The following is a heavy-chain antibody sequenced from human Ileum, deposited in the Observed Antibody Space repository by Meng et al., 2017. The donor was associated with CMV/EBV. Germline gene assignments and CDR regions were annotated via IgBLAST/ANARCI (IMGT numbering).Heavy chain of an antibody. D-gene: IGHD2-21*01. CDR1: GVSISTLNYY. Sequence: QLQLQQSGPGLVKPSETLSLTCTISGVSISTLNYYWGWVRQPPGKGLEWIGTIYFRGNTYYNPSLKSRATISLDTSKNQFSLRLSPVTAADTAVYYCARDLLRYCSGDSCSLDYWGQGTLVTVSS. V-gene: IGHV4-39*07. CDR2: IYFRGNT. J-gene: IGHJ4*02. CDR3: ARDLLRYCSGDSCSLDY.